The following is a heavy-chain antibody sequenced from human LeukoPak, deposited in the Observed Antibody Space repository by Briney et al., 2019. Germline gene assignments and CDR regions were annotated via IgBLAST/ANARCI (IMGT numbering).Heavy chain of an antibody. CDR2: ISGSGGST. Sequence: PGGSLRLSCAASGFTFSSYAMSLVRQAPGKGLEWVSAISGSGGSTYYADSVKGRFTISRDNSKNTLYLQMNSLRAEDTAVYYCAKTAYSSGWYHGYFDYWGQGTLVTVSS. CDR1: GFTFSSYA. D-gene: IGHD6-19*01. J-gene: IGHJ4*02. CDR3: AKTAYSSGWYHGYFDY. V-gene: IGHV3-23*01.